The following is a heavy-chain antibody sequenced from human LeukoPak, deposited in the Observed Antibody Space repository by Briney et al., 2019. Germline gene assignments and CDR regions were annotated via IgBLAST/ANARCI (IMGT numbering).Heavy chain of an antibody. CDR2: ISSSSSYI. J-gene: IGHJ4*02. Sequence: GGSLRLSCAASGFTFSSYSMNWVRQAPGKGLEWVSSISSSSSYIYYADSVKGRFTISRDNAKNTLYLQMNSLRAEDTAVYYCARVGGRYCSSTSCYILWGQGTLVTVS. CDR3: ARVGGRYCSSTSCYIL. CDR1: GFTFSSYS. V-gene: IGHV3-21*01. D-gene: IGHD2-2*02.